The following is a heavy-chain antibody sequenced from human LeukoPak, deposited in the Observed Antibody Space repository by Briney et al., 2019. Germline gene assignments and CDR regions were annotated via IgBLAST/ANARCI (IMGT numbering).Heavy chain of an antibody. CDR2: IYYNGIT. D-gene: IGHD1-1*01. Sequence: SETLSLTCTVSGGSISSYYWSWIRQPPGKGLEWIGYIYYNGITNYSPSLRSRVSKSVDTSKNQFSLKLTSVSAADTAVYYCARVSATTGVDYWGRGTLVTVSS. CDR1: GGSISSYY. J-gene: IGHJ4*02. CDR3: ARVSATTGVDY. V-gene: IGHV4-59*01.